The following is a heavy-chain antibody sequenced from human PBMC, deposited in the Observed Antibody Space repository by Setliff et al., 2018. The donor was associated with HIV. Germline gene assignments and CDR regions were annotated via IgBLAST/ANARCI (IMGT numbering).Heavy chain of an antibody. D-gene: IGHD5-18*01. CDR2: INTDGSST. V-gene: IGHV3-74*01. CDR1: GFTFSSYW. Sequence: PGGSLRLSCAASGFTFSSYWMHWVRQAPGKGLVWVSCINTDGSSTTYVDSVKGRFTISRDNSKNTLYLQMNSLSAEDTAVYYCAKVDSYAGKNFDYWGQGTLVTVSS. J-gene: IGHJ4*02. CDR3: AKVDSYAGKNFDY.